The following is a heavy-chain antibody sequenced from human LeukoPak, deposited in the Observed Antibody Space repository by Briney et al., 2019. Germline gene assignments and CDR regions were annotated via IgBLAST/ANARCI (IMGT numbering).Heavy chain of an antibody. CDR3: ARLGSIAAAGTPDY. D-gene: IGHD6-13*01. V-gene: IGHV3-11*06. J-gene: IGHJ4*02. CDR2: ISGTSSYT. CDR1: GFTFSDYY. Sequence: PGGSLRRSCAASGFTFSDYYMSWIRQAPGKGLEWVSYISGTSSYTTYADSVKGRFTISRDNAENSLYLQMNSLRGEDTAVYYCARLGSIAAAGTPDYWGQGTLVTVSS.